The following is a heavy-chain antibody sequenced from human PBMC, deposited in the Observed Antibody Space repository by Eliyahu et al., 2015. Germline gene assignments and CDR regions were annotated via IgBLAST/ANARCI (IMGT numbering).Heavy chain of an antibody. CDR1: GFTLSNHY. CDR3: DM. D-gene: IGHD2-15*01. V-gene: IGHV3-7*01. CDR2: IKQDGRDK. Sequence: EVQLVESGGGLVQPGGSRXLSWAASGFTLSNHYMSWVRQAPGKGLEWVANIKQDGRDKYYVDSVKGRFTISRDNAKNSLYYCAREALVVEGVDDAFDMWGQGTMVTVSS. J-gene: IGHJ3*02.